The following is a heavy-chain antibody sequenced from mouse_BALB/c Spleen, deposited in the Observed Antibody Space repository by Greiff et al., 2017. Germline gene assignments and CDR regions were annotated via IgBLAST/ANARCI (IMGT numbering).Heavy chain of an antibody. J-gene: IGHJ3*01. CDR1: GFTFTDYY. D-gene: IGHD1-1*01. V-gene: IGHV7-3*02. Sequence: EVKVVESGGGLVQPGGSLRLSCATSGFTFTDYYMSWVRQPPGKALEWLGFIRNKANGYTTEYSASVKGRFTISRDNSQSILYLQMNTLRAEDSATYYCARDNYYGSSSAYWGQGTLVTVSA. CDR2: IRNKANGYTT. CDR3: ARDNYYGSSSAY.